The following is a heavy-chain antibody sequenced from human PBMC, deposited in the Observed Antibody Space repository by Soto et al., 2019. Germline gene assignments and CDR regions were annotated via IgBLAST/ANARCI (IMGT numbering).Heavy chain of an antibody. V-gene: IGHV3-30-3*01. Sequence: QPGGSLRLSCAASGFTFSSYAMHWVRQAPGKGLEWVAVISYDGSNKYYADSVKGRFTISRDNSKNTLYLQMNSLRAEDTAVYYCARVITMIVVDPYGMDVWGQGTTVTVSS. CDR2: ISYDGSNK. CDR1: GFTFSSYA. CDR3: ARVITMIVVDPYGMDV. J-gene: IGHJ6*02. D-gene: IGHD3-22*01.